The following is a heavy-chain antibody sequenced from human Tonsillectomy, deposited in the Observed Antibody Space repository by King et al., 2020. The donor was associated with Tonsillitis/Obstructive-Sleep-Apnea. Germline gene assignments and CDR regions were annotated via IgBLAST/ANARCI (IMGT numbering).Heavy chain of an antibody. Sequence: AQLVQSGAEVRKPGASVNVSCKASGYIFITYFFHWVRQAPGQGLEWLGIISPTRGSTSYAQKFQGRVTMTRDTSTSTVYMELSSLRSEDTAVYYCARGWDYGMAVWGQGTTVTVSS. V-gene: IGHV1-46*01. CDR2: ISPTRGST. J-gene: IGHJ6*02. CDR3: ARGWDYGMAV. D-gene: IGHD5-24*01. CDR1: GYIFITYF.